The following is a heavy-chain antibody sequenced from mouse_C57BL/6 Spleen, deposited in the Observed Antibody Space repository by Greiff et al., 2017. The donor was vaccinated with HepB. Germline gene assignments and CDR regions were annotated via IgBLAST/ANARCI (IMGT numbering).Heavy chain of an antibody. D-gene: IGHD2-4*01. CDR2: ILPSIGRT. J-gene: IGHJ3*01. V-gene: IGHV15-2*01. CDR1: DSEVFPIAY. Sequence: VQLQQSGSELRSPGSSVKLSCKDFDSEVFPIAYMSWVRQKPGHGFEWIGGILPSIGRTIYGEKFEDNATLDADTLSNTAYLELNSLTSEDSAIYYCARGDYDAWFAYWGQGTLVTVSA. CDR3: ARGDYDAWFAY.